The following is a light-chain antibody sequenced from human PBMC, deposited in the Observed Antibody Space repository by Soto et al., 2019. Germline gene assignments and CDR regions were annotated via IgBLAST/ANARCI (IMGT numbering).Light chain of an antibody. CDR2: DAS. CDR3: QQNKDWPGT. V-gene: IGKV3-11*01. Sequence: EIVLTQSPSTLSLSPGERATLSCRASQSVSSYLAWYQQKPGQAPRLLIYDASNRATGVPVGFSGSGSGTEFTLTISSLQSEDFGVYYCQQNKDWPGTFGQGTKVDIK. J-gene: IGKJ1*01. CDR1: QSVSSY.